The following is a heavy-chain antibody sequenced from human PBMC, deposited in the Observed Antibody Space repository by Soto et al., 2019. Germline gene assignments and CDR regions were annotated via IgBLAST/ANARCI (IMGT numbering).Heavy chain of an antibody. D-gene: IGHD3-22*01. CDR2: IYHSGST. CDR1: GGSISSGGYS. J-gene: IGHJ4*02. V-gene: IGHV4-30-2*01. Sequence: QLQLQESGSGLVKPSQTLSLTCAVSGGSISSGGYSWSWIRQPPGKGLEWIGYIYHSGSTYYNPALKSRVTISVDRSKNQFALKLSSVTAADTAVYYCASAFGSSGYRWGQGTLVTVSS. CDR3: ASAFGSSGYR.